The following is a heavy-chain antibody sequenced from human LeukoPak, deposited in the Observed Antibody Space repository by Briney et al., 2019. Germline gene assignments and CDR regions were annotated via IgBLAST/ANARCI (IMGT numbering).Heavy chain of an antibody. Sequence: GRSLRLSCAASGFTFSSYAMHWVRQAPGQRLEWMGWINAGNANTKYSQKFQGRVTIARDTSASTAYMELSSLRSEDTAVYYCARDQYGSSSPFDYWGQGTLVTVSS. J-gene: IGHJ4*02. V-gene: IGHV1-3*01. CDR3: ARDQYGSSSPFDY. D-gene: IGHD6-6*01. CDR1: GFTFSSYA. CDR2: INAGNANT.